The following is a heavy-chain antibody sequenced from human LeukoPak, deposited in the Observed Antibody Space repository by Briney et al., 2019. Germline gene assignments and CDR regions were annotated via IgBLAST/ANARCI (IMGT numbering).Heavy chain of an antibody. CDR2: ISSSSSYI. CDR3: ARAPRGIRVGISWFDP. D-gene: IGHD1-14*01. V-gene: IGHV3-21*01. CDR1: GFTFSSYS. J-gene: IGHJ5*02. Sequence: GGSLRLSCAASGFTFSSYSMNWVRQAPGKGLEWVSSISSSSSYIYYADSVKGRFTISRDNAKNSLYLQMNSLRAEDTAVYYCARAPRGIRVGISWFDPWGQGTLVTVSS.